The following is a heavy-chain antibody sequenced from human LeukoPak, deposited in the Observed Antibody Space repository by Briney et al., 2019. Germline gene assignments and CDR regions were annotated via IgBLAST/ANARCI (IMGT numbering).Heavy chain of an antibody. CDR1: GFTFSSYG. V-gene: IGHV3-30*02. Sequence: GGSLRLSCAASGFTFSSYGMHWVRQAPGKGLEWVAFIRYDGSNKYYADSVKGRFTISRDNSKNTLYLQMNNLRAHDTAMYYCVRDVAYYGGNHDYWGPGTLVIVSS. D-gene: IGHD4-23*01. J-gene: IGHJ4*02. CDR3: VRDVAYYGGNHDY. CDR2: IRYDGSNK.